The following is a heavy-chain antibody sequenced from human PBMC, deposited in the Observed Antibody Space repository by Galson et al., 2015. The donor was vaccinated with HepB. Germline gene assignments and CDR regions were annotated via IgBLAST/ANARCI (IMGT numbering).Heavy chain of an antibody. CDR1: GFTFSYYA. CDR2: ISYDGSDK. V-gene: IGHV3-30-3*01. Sequence: SLRLSCAASGFTFSYYALHWVRQAPGKGLEWVAVISYDGSDKSYTDSVRGRFTISRDTSTNTLFLQMSGLRAEDTALYYCARDYGDYTFYFDYWGQGTLVTVSS. CDR3: ARDYGDYTFYFDY. J-gene: IGHJ4*02. D-gene: IGHD4-17*01.